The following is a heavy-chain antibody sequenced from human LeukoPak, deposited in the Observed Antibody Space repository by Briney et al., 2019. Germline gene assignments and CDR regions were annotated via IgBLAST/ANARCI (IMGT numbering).Heavy chain of an antibody. CDR1: GGSISSYY. V-gene: IGHV4-59*01. CDR3: VRGGDGRRDAFDI. CDR2: IYYSGST. J-gene: IGHJ3*02. Sequence: SETLSLTCTVSGGSISSYYWSWIRQPPGKGLEWIGYIYYSGSTNYNPSLKSRVTISVDTSKNQFSLKLSSVTAADTALYYCVRGGDGRRDAFDIWGQGTMVTVSS. D-gene: IGHD2-21*02.